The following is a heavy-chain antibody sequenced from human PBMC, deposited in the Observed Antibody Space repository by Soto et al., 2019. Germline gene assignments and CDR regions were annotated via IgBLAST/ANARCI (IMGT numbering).Heavy chain of an antibody. CDR3: AKDQYGSGSYYTYYGMDV. V-gene: IGHV3-30*18. J-gene: IGHJ6*02. Sequence: AGGSLRLSCAASGFTFSTYGMHWVRQAPGKGLEWVAVISYDGNNKYYADSVKGRFTISRDNSKNTLYLQMNSLRAEDTAVYYCAKDQYGSGSYYTYYGMDVWGQGTTVTVSS. CDR2: ISYDGNNK. CDR1: GFTFSTYG. D-gene: IGHD3-10*01.